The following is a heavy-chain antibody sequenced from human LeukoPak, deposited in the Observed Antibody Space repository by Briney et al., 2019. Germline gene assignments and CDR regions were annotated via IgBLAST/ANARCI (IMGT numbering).Heavy chain of an antibody. CDR3: ARYNSGWNDY. V-gene: IGHV3-30*03. D-gene: IGHD6-19*01. CDR1: GFTFSSYG. CDR2: ISYDGSNK. J-gene: IGHJ4*02. Sequence: PGGSLRLSCAASGFTFSSYGMRWVRQAPGKGLEWVAVISYDGSNKYYADSVKGRFTISRENSKNTLHLQVNSLRAEDTAVYYCARYNSGWNDYWGQGTLVTVSS.